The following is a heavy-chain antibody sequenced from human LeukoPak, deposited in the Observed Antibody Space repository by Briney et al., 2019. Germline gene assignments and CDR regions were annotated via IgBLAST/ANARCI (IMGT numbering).Heavy chain of an antibody. Sequence: GGSLRLSCAASGFTFSSYVMNWVRQAPGKGLEWVSGISGSGGSTYYVDSVKGRFTISRDNSKNTLYLQMNSLRAEDTAVYYCAKDGVRGWPIGYWGQGTLVTVSS. J-gene: IGHJ4*02. D-gene: IGHD3-10*01. CDR3: AKDGVRGWPIGY. CDR1: GFTFSSYV. CDR2: ISGSGGST. V-gene: IGHV3-23*01.